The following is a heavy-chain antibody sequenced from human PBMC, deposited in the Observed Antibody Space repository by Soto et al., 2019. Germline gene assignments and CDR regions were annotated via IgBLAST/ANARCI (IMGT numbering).Heavy chain of an antibody. J-gene: IGHJ4*02. CDR2: FTGSGNT. Sequence: GGSLRLSCAASGFTFSSFAMSWVRQAPGKGLEWVSTFTGSGNTYYADSVKGRFTISRDNSKNTLYLQMNSLRAEDTAVYYCAREFASGSPNYDYWGLGTLVTVSS. D-gene: IGHD3-10*01. CDR1: GFTFSSFA. V-gene: IGHV3-23*01. CDR3: AREFASGSPNYDY.